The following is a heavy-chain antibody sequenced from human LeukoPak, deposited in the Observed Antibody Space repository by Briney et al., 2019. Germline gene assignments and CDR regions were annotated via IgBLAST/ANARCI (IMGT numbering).Heavy chain of an antibody. V-gene: IGHV4-34*01. Sequence: SETLSLTCAVYGGSFSGYYWSWIRQPPGKGLEWIGEINHSGSTNYNPSLKSRVTISVDTSKNQFSLKVSSVTAADTAVYYCAREHQGYYYYMDVWGKGTTVTVSS. CDR2: INHSGST. CDR3: AREHQGYYYYMDV. J-gene: IGHJ6*03. CDR1: GGSFSGYY. D-gene: IGHD2-21*01.